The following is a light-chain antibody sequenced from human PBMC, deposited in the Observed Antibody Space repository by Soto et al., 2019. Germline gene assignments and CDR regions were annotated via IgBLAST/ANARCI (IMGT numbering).Light chain of an antibody. V-gene: IGKV1-5*03. CDR3: QQYNSFAWT. CDR1: QSISTW. J-gene: IGKJ1*01. CDR2: KAS. Sequence: DIQMTQSPSTLSASVGDRVTITCRASQSISTWLAWYQQRPGKAPKLLIYKASSLETGVQSRISGSGFGTEFTLTISSLQPDESATYYFQQYNSFAWTVGHGTKVQIK.